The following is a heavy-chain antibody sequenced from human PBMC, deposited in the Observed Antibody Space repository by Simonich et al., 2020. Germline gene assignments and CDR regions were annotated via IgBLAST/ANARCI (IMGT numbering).Heavy chain of an antibody. Sequence: QVQLVQSGAEVKKPGASVKVSCKASGYTFTGYYIHWLRQDHGKGLEWMGCVNPNSGGTNYAQKFQGRVTMTRDTSLSTAYMELSRLRSDDTAVYYCASSKLATIDYWGQGTLVTVSS. CDR2: VNPNSGGT. CDR1: GYTFTGYY. V-gene: IGHV1-2*02. CDR3: ASSKLATIDY. D-gene: IGHD5-12*01. J-gene: IGHJ4*02.